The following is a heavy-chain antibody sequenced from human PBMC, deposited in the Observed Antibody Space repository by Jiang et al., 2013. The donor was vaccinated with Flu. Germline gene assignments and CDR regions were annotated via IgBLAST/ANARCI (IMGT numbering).Heavy chain of an antibody. CDR3: ARALGSGDGQYYFDD. J-gene: IGHJ4*02. CDR1: GFSLNTNAMR. CDR2: IEWDNSK. D-gene: IGHD5-24*01. Sequence: NPTQTLTLTCTFSGFSLNTNAMRVSWIRQAPGKALEWLARIEWDNSKFYNSSLRTRLTISKDTSKNQVTLTMTNMDPIDTATYYCARALGSGDGQYYFDDWGQGTRVTVSS. V-gene: IGHV2-70*04.